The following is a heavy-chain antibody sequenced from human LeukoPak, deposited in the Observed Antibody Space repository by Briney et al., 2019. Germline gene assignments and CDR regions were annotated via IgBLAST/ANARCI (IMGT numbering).Heavy chain of an antibody. Sequence: SETLSLTXTVSGGSMSDYYWSWIRQPPGKGLEWIGYIYSTGSTNYNPSLKSRVTISVDTSKNQFSLKLSSVTAADTALYYCARDYSMTHAFDIWGQGTLVTVSS. V-gene: IGHV4-59*01. D-gene: IGHD1-26*01. CDR1: GGSMSDYY. J-gene: IGHJ3*02. CDR3: ARDYSMTHAFDI. CDR2: IYSTGST.